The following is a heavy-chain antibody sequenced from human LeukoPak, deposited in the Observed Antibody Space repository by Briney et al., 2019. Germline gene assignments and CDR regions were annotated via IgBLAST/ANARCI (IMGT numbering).Heavy chain of an antibody. CDR2: ISARGGTT. CDR3: ARVLRGAFDY. Sequence: GGSLRLSCAASGFTFNSYAMSWVRQAPGKGLEWVSAISARGGTTYYADSVKGRFTISRDNSKNTLYLQMNSLGAEDTAVYYCARVLRGAFDYWGQGTLVTVSS. D-gene: IGHD3-10*01. CDR1: GFTFNSYA. J-gene: IGHJ4*02. V-gene: IGHV3-23*01.